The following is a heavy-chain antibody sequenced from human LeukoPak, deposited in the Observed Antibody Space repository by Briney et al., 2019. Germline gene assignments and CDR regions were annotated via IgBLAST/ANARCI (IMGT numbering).Heavy chain of an antibody. V-gene: IGHV3-30*04. CDR2: ISYDGSNK. D-gene: IGHD6-6*01. Sequence: GGSLKLSCAASGFTFSSYAMHWVRQAPGKGLEWVAVISYDGSNKYYADSVKGRFTISRDNSKNTLYLQMNSLRAEDTAVYYCAREGHMIAARPGGWFDPWGQGTLVTVSS. CDR1: GFTFSSYA. CDR3: AREGHMIAARPGGWFDP. J-gene: IGHJ5*02.